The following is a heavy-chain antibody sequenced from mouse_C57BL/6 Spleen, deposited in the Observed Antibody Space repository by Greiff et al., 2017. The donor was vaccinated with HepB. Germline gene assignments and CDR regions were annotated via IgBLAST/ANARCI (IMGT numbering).Heavy chain of an antibody. CDR1: GFTFSSYA. CDR2: ISDGGSYT. D-gene: IGHD2-3*01. J-gene: IGHJ4*01. V-gene: IGHV5-4*01. CDR3: ARDGYSYAMDY. Sequence: EVKLQESGGGLVKPGGSLKLSCAASGFTFSSYAMSWVRQTPEKRLEWVATISDGGSYTYYPDNVKGRFTISRDNAKNNLYLQMSHLKSEDTAMYYCARDGYSYAMDYWGQGTSVTVSS.